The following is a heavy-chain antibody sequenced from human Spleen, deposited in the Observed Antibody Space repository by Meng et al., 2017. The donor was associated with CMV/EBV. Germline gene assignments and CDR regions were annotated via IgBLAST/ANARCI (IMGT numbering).Heavy chain of an antibody. CDR2: IKQDGSEK. D-gene: IGHD1-7*01. CDR3: ARDLNYFFDY. CDR1: GFTFSSYW. Sequence: GESLKISCAASGFTFSSYWMSWVRQAPGKGLEWVANIKQDGSEKYYVDSVKGRFTISRDNAKNSLYLQMNSLRAEDTAVYYCARDLNYFFDYWGQGVLVTVSS. J-gene: IGHJ4*02. V-gene: IGHV3-7*01.